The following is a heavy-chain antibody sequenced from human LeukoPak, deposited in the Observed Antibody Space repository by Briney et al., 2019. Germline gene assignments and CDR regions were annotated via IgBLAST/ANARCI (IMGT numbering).Heavy chain of an antibody. J-gene: IGHJ4*02. D-gene: IGHD6-13*01. V-gene: IGHV4-61*01. Sequence: SETLSLTCTVSGGSVSSGSYYWSWIRQPPGKGLEWIGYIYYSGSTNYNPSLKSRVTISVDTFKNQFSLKLSSVTAADTAIYYCARGSKAAPGTFDYWGQGTLVTVSS. CDR2: IYYSGST. CDR3: ARGSKAAPGTFDY. CDR1: GGSVSSGSYY.